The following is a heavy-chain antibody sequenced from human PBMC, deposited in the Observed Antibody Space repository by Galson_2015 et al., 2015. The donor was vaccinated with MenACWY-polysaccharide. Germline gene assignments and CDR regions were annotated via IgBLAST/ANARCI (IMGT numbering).Heavy chain of an antibody. CDR3: ARVEYGGYESHLKY. CDR2: ISTSGSS. V-gene: IGHV4-4*07. D-gene: IGHD5-12*01. Sequence: SETLSLTCTVSRGSISSYYWSWIRQPAGKGLEWIGRISTSGSSTYNPSLKSRVTMSIDRSNNRFSLRLTSATAADTAVYFCARVEYGGYESHLKYWGPGILVTVSS. J-gene: IGHJ4*02. CDR1: RGSISSYY.